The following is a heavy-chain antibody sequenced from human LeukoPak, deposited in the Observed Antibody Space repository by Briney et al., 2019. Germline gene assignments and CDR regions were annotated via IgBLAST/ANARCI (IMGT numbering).Heavy chain of an antibody. J-gene: IGHJ6*03. D-gene: IGHD2-8*01. CDR3: ARDYRLKWANYYYYYMDV. CDR1: GFPFSSYW. CDR2: IKQDGSER. V-gene: IGHV3-7*01. Sequence: RGSLRLSCAASGFPFSSYWMTWVRQAPGKGLEWVANIKQDGSERNYGDSMKGRFTISRDNAKNSLYLQISRLRAEDTAVYYCARDYRLKWANYYYYYMDVWGKGTTVTVSS.